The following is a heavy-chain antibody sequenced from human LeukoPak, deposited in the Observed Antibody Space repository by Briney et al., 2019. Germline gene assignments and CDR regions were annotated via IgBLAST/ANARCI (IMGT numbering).Heavy chain of an antibody. CDR1: GYTFTSYH. CDR3: ARHIHLTGVDY. Sequence: ASVKVSCKASGYTFTSYHLHWVRQAPGQGLEWMGIINPSDGGTSYAQKFQGRVTMTRDTSTCTVYMELSSLRSEDTAVYYCARHIHLTGVDYWGQGTLVTVSS. V-gene: IGHV1-46*01. J-gene: IGHJ4*02. D-gene: IGHD3-9*01. CDR2: INPSDGGT.